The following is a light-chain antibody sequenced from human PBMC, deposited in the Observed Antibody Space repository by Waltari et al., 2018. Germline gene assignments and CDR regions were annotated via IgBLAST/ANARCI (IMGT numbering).Light chain of an antibody. CDR1: KLGDKY. CDR2: QDR. V-gene: IGLV3-1*01. Sequence: SYGLTQPPSVSVSPGQTADIPCSVPKLGDKYVCWYQQKPGQSPALVIYQDRKRPSGIPERFSGSNSGNTATLTISGTHAMDEADYYCQAWDSATVVFGGGTKLTVL. J-gene: IGLJ3*02. CDR3: QAWDSATVV.